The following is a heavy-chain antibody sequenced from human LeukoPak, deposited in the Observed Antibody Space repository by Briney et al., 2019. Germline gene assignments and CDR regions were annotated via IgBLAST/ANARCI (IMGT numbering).Heavy chain of an antibody. CDR1: GGSISSYY. J-gene: IGHJ6*03. CDR3: VRGPARGYYYYMDV. V-gene: IGHV4-59*01. CDR2: IYYTGST. Sequence: WETLSLTGTLSGGSISSYYWSWIRQPPGKGLEWTGYIYYTGSTTYNPALKRRVTLSVDKSKNQFSLKLRPLTAADTAVYYCVRGPARGYYYYMDVWGKGTTVTVSS.